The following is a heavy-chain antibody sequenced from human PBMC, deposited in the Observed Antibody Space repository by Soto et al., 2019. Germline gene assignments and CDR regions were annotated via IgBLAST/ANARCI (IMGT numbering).Heavy chain of an antibody. V-gene: IGHV3-33*01. CDR1: GFTFSNYG. Sequence: QVQLVESGGGVVQPGRSLRLSCTASGFTFSNYGMHWVRQAPGKGLECVAVIWYDGSNKYYVDSVKGRFTISRDTSKTTLYLQMNSLTVEDTAGYYCARELSGPLDYWGQGTLVTVSS. CDR2: IWYDGSNK. CDR3: ARELSGPLDY. J-gene: IGHJ4*02.